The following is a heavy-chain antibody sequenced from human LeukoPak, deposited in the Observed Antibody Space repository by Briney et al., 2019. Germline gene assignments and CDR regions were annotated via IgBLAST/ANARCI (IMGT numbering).Heavy chain of an antibody. CDR3: AKDGPHYYGSGSYYPYYGMDV. J-gene: IGHJ6*02. D-gene: IGHD3-10*01. CDR1: GFTFSSYG. CDR2: IPYDGSNK. Sequence: GGSLRLSCAASGFTFSSYGMHWVRQAPGKGLEWVAVIPYDGSNKYYADSVKGRFTISRDNSKNTLYLQMNSLRAEDTAVYYCAKDGPHYYGSGSYYPYYGMDVWGQGTTVTVSS. V-gene: IGHV3-30*18.